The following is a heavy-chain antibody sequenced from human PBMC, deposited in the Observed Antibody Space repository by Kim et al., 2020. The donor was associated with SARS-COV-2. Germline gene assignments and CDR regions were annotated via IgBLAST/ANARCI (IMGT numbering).Heavy chain of an antibody. D-gene: IGHD3-10*01. CDR1: GGSISSYY. CDR3: ARGRPDYGSGSYYKYYFDY. CDR2: IYYSGST. J-gene: IGHJ4*02. Sequence: SETLSLTCTVSGGSISSYYWRWIRQPPGKGLEWIGYIYYSGSTNYNPSLKSRVTISVDTSKNQFSLKLSSVTAADTAVYYCARGRPDYGSGSYYKYYFDYWGQGTLVTVSS. V-gene: IGHV4-59*13.